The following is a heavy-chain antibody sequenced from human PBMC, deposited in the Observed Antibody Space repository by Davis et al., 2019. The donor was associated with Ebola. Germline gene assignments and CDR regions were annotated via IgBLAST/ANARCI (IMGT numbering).Heavy chain of an antibody. J-gene: IGHJ5*02. Sequence: GESLKISCAASGFTFSSYGMHWVRQAPGKGLEWVAFIRYDGSNKYYADSVKGRFTISRDNSKNTLYLQMNSLRAEDTAVYYCARERLATRWFDPWGQGTLVTVSS. CDR3: ARERLATRWFDP. CDR1: GFTFSSYG. V-gene: IGHV3-30*02. CDR2: IRYDGSNK. D-gene: IGHD6-19*01.